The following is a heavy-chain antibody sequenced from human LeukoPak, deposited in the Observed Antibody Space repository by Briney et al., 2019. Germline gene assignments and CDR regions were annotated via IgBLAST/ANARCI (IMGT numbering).Heavy chain of an antibody. CDR2: ISSSGSTI. V-gene: IGHV3-48*03. J-gene: IGHJ3*02. CDR1: GFTFSSYE. CDR3: ARDGRYCSGGSCYSGAFDI. Sequence: GGSLRLSCAASGFTFSSYEMNWVRQAPGKGLEWVSYISSSGSTIYYADSVKGRFIISRDNAKNSLYLQMNSLRAEDTAVYYCARDGRYCSGGSCYSGAFDIWGQGTMVTVSS. D-gene: IGHD2-15*01.